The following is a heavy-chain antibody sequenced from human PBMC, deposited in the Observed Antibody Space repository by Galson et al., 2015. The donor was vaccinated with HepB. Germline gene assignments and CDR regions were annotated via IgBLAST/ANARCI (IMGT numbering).Heavy chain of an antibody. CDR3: ARDNNYDFWSGYGDSYYYYMDV. V-gene: IGHV3-48*02. J-gene: IGHJ6*03. D-gene: IGHD3-3*01. Sequence: SLRLSCAASGFTFSSYSMNWVRQAPGKGLEWVSYISSSSTTMYYADSVMGRFTISRDNAKNSLYLQMNSLRDDDTAVYYCARDNNYDFWSGYGDSYYYYMDVWGKGTTVTVSS. CDR2: ISSSSTTM. CDR1: GFTFSSYS.